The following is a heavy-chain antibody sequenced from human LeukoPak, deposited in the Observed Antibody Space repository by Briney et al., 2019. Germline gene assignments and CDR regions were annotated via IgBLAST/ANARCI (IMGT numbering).Heavy chain of an antibody. Sequence: SETLSLTCTVSGGSISSYYWSWIRQPPGKGLEWIGYIYYSGSTNYNPSLKSRVTISVDTSKNQFSRKLSSVTAADTAVYYCARDTRDGYLGYWGQGTLVTVSS. V-gene: IGHV4-59*01. J-gene: IGHJ4*02. CDR1: GGSISSYY. CDR3: ARDTRDGYLGY. D-gene: IGHD5-24*01. CDR2: IYYSGST.